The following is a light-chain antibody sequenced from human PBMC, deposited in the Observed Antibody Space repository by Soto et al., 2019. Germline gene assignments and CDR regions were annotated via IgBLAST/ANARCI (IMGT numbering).Light chain of an antibody. CDR1: QTLSIGS. V-gene: IGKV3-20*01. CDR3: QHFGGTTFT. CDR2: AAF. J-gene: IGKJ5*01. Sequence: EIVLTQSPDTLSLSPGERATLFCRASQTLSIGSLAWYQQKPGQAPRLLIYAAFTRATGIPDRFSGSGSGTHFTLTISRLEPGDFAVYYCQHFGGTTFTFGQGTRLEIK.